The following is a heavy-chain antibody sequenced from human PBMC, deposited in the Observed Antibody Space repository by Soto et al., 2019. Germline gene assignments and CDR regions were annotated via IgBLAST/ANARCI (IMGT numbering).Heavy chain of an antibody. V-gene: IGHV3-33*01. CDR3: ARNYGGRAPIAY. Sequence: QVQLVESGGGVVQPGRSLRLSCAASGFTFSSYGMHWVRQAPGKGLEWVAVIWYDGSNKYYADSVKGRFTISRDNSNHTLYLQMNSLRAEDTAVYYCARNYGGRAPIAYWGQGTLVTVSS. CDR2: IWYDGSNK. D-gene: IGHD4-17*01. J-gene: IGHJ4*02. CDR1: GFTFSSYG.